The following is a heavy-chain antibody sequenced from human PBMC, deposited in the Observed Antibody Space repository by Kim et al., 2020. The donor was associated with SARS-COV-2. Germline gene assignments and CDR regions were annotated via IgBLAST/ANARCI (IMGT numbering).Heavy chain of an antibody. J-gene: IGHJ4*02. Sequence: PSLKSRVTISVDTSKNQFSLKLSSVTAADTAVYYCARDKKDSSGDIYFDYWGQGTLVTVSS. V-gene: IGHV4-31*02. D-gene: IGHD3-22*01. CDR3: ARDKKDSSGDIYFDY.